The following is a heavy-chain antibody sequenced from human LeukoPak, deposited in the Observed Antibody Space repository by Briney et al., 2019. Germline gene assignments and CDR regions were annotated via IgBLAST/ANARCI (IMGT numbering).Heavy chain of an antibody. J-gene: IGHJ4*02. V-gene: IGHV3-30*02. CDR1: GLTFSSYG. Sequence: GGSLRLSCAASGLTFSSYGMHWVRQAPSKGLEWVAFIRYDGSNKYYADSVKGRFTISRDNSKNTLYLQMNSLRAEDTAVYYCAKDGEDVVVPAAMIDWGQGTLVTVSS. D-gene: IGHD2-2*01. CDR2: IRYDGSNK. CDR3: AKDGEDVVVPAAMID.